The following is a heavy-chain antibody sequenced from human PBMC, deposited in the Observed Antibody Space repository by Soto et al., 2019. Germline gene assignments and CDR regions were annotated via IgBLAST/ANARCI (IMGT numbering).Heavy chain of an antibody. D-gene: IGHD1-26*01. Sequence: PGGSLRLSCEASGFSFSNYGMHWVRQAPGKGLEWVAAISYDGTNKYYGDSVRGRLTISRDNSKNTLYLQMSSLRADDTAVYYCARDPCATGTYYADWGQGTLVIVSS. CDR2: ISYDGTNK. CDR3: ARDPCATGTYYAD. J-gene: IGHJ4*02. V-gene: IGHV3-30*03. CDR1: GFSFSNYG.